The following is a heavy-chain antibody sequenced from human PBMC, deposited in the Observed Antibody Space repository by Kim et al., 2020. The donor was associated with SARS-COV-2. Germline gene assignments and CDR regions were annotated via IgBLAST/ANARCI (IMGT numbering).Heavy chain of an antibody. D-gene: IGHD3-3*01. V-gene: IGHV3-21*01. J-gene: IGHJ2*01. CDR2: ISSSSSYI. CDR3: ARADYDFWSGYSKDWYFDL. Sequence: GGSLRLSCAASGFTFSSYSMNWVRQAPGKGLEWVSSISSSSSYIYYADSVKGRFTISRDNAKNSLYLQMNSLRAEDTAVYYCARADYDFWSGYSKDWYFDLWGRGTLVTVSS. CDR1: GFTFSSYS.